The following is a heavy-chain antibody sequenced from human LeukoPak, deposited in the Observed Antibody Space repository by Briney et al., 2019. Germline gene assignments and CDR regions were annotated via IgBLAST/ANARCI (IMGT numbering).Heavy chain of an antibody. CDR2: IYYSGST. Sequence: SETLSLTCTISGGSISNYYWSWIRQPPGKGLEWIGYIYYSGSTNYNPSLKSRVTISVDTSKNQFSLKLSSVTAADTAVYYCASAAPSYYYGMDVWGQGTTVTVSS. J-gene: IGHJ6*02. D-gene: IGHD2-15*01. CDR3: ASAAPSYYYGMDV. CDR1: GGSISNYY. V-gene: IGHV4-59*01.